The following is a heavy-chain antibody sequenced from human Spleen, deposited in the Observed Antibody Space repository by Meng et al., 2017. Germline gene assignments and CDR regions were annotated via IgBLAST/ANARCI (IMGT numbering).Heavy chain of an antibody. J-gene: IGHJ3*01. CDR3: TGGPLGHDAFDV. D-gene: IGHD7-27*01. CDR1: GFTFDDFG. CDR2: ISWNGGST. V-gene: IGHV3-20*04. Sequence: GESLKTPCSASGFTFDDFGMSWVRQAPGRGLEWVSGISWNGGSTGYADSVKGRFTISRDNAKNSLYLQMNSMRAENTALYFCTGGPLGHDAFDVWGQGTMVTVSS.